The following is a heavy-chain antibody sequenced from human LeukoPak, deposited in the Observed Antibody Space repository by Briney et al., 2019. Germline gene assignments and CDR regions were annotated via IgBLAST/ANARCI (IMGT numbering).Heavy chain of an antibody. J-gene: IGHJ4*02. CDR1: GYTFTSYD. D-gene: IGHD6-19*01. Sequence: ASVKVSCKASGYTFTSYDINWVRQATGQGLEWMGWINPNSGGTNYAQKFQGRVTMTRDTSISTAYMELSRLRSDDTAVYYCARVRRSSGWWGVDYWGQGTLVTVSS. V-gene: IGHV1-2*02. CDR2: INPNSGGT. CDR3: ARVRRSSGWWGVDY.